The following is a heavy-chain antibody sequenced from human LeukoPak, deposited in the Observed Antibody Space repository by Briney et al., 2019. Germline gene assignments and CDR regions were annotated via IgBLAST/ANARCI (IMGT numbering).Heavy chain of an antibody. D-gene: IGHD4-17*01. CDR3: ARRQVTTWYFDL. V-gene: IGHV4-59*08. CDR1: VGSISSHY. Sequence: TSETLSLTCTVSVGSISSHYWSWIRQPPGKGLEWSGYIYYSGSTNYNPSLKSRVTISVDTSKNQFSLKLSSVTAADTAVYYCARRQVTTWYFDLWGRGTLVTVSS. CDR2: IYYSGST. J-gene: IGHJ2*01.